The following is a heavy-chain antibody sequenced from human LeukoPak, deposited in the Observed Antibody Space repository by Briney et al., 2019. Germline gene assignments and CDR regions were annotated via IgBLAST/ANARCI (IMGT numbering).Heavy chain of an antibody. CDR1: GGSISSYY. J-gene: IGHJ6*02. D-gene: IGHD2-2*02. CDR2: IYYSGST. V-gene: IGHV4-59*08. CDR3: ARHLGYCSSTSCYSYYYYGMDV. Sequence: PSETLSLTCTVSGGSISSYYWSWIRQPPGKGLEWIGYIYYSGSTNYNPSLKSRVTISVDTSKNQFSLKLSSVTAADTAVYYCARHLGYCSSTSCYSYYYYGMDVWAQGTTVTVSS.